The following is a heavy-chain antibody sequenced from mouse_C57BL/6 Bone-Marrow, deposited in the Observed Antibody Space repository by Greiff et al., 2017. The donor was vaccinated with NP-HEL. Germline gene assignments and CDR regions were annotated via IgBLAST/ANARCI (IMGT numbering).Heavy chain of an antibody. CDR2: ICSGGSYT. D-gene: IGHD2-13*01. CDR1: GFTFSSYG. Sequence: EVQLVESGGDLVKPGGSLKLSCAASGFTFSSYGMSWVRQPPDKRLEWVATICSGGSYTYYPDRVKGRFTISSDNDKNTLYLQMSSLKTEDTAMSYCASPYDDYVAWFSYWGQGTLVPVSA. CDR3: ASPYDDYVAWFSY. J-gene: IGHJ3*01. V-gene: IGHV5-6*01.